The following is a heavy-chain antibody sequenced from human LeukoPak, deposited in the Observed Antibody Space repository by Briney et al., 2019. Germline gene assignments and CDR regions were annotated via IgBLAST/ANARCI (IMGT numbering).Heavy chain of an antibody. V-gene: IGHV3-53*05. CDR3: AREVEYAFDI. CDR1: GFIVSSNY. D-gene: IGHD2/OR15-2a*01. CDR2: IYSDGST. J-gene: IGHJ3*02. Sequence: PGGSLRLSCAASGFIVSSNYMSWVRQAPGKGLEWVSIIYSDGSTYYADSVKGRFTISRDNSKSTLYLQMNSLRAEDTAVYYCAREVEYAFDIWGQGTMVTVSS.